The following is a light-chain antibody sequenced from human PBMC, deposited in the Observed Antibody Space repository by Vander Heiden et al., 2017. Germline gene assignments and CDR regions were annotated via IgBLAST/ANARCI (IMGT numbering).Light chain of an antibody. CDR2: WSS. Sequence: DIVMTQSPESLAVSLGERATINCKSSQSVLSSSDDKNYLAWYQQKPGQPPKLLIYWSSTREYGVPDRFSGSGSGTDFTLTSSSRQAEDVAVYYWQQDYRNNTFGQGTKLEVK. V-gene: IGKV4-1*01. CDR3: QQDYRNNT. J-gene: IGKJ2*01. CDR1: QSVLSSSDDKNY.